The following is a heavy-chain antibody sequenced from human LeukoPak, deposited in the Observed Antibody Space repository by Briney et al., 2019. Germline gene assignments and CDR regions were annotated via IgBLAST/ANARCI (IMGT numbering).Heavy chain of an antibody. Sequence: SETLSLTCTVSGGSISSGSYYWSWIRQPAGKGLEWIGRIYTSGSTNYNPSLKSRVTISVDTSKNQFSLKLSSVTAADTAVYYCAREKEYYDILTGYYTYWFDPWGQGTLVTVSS. CDR2: IYTSGST. J-gene: IGHJ5*02. CDR1: GGSISSGSYY. V-gene: IGHV4-61*02. D-gene: IGHD3-9*01. CDR3: AREKEYYDILTGYYTYWFDP.